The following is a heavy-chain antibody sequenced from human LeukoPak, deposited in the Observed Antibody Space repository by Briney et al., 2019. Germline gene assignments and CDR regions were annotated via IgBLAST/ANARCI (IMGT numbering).Heavy chain of an antibody. CDR1: GSRFINYW. D-gene: IGHD6-19*01. CDR3: AILSSGWYYFDY. Sequence: GESLQISCKGSGSRFINYWIGGVRQVPGKGLEWMAIIYPGDSDTRYSPSFQGQVTISADKSITTAFLQWSSLKASDTAMYYCAILSSGWYYFDYWGQGTLVTVSS. J-gene: IGHJ4*02. CDR2: IYPGDSDT. V-gene: IGHV5-51*01.